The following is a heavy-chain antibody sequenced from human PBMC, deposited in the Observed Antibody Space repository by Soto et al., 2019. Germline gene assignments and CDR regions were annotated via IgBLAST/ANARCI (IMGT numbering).Heavy chain of an antibody. Sequence: ASVKVSFKASGYTFTGYYMHWVRQAPGQGLEWMGWINPNSGGTNYAQKFQGRVTMTRDTSISTAYMELSRLRSDDTAVYYCARDRYSSSWYVRGYFQHWGQGTLVTVSS. V-gene: IGHV1-2*02. D-gene: IGHD6-13*01. CDR2: INPNSGGT. CDR3: ARDRYSSSWYVRGYFQH. CDR1: GYTFTGYY. J-gene: IGHJ1*01.